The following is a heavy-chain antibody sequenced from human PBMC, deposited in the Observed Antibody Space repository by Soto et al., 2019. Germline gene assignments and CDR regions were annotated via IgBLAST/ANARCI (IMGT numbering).Heavy chain of an antibody. J-gene: IGHJ1*01. CDR3: ANGMYYYDSSGYYQGFQH. CDR2: INSDGSST. Sequence: EVQLVESGGGLVQPGGSLRLSCAASGFTFSSYWMHWVRQAPGKGLVWVSRINSDGSSTSYADSVKGRFTISRDNAKNTLYLQMNSLRAEDTAVYYCANGMYYYDSSGYYQGFQHWGKGTLVTVSS. CDR1: GFTFSSYW. D-gene: IGHD3-22*01. V-gene: IGHV3-74*01.